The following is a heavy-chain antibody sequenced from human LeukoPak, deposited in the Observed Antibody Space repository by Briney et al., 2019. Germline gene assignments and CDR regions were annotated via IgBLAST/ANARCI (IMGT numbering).Heavy chain of an antibody. V-gene: IGHV3-30*02. CDR3: AKEGPKYCSSTSCQLPFEY. CDR1: GFTFSSYG. J-gene: IGHJ4*02. Sequence: GGSLRLSCAASGFTFSSYGMHWVRQAPGKGLEWVAFIRYDGSNKYYADSVKGRFTISRDNSKNTLYLQMNSLRAEDTAVYYCAKEGPKYCSSTSCQLPFEYWGQGTLVTVSS. D-gene: IGHD2-2*01. CDR2: IRYDGSNK.